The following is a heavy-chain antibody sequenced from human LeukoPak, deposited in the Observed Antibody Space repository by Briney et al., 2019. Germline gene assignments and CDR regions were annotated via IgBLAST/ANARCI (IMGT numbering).Heavy chain of an antibody. CDR1: GGSFSGYY. Sequence: PSETLSLTCAVYGGSFSGYYWSWIRQPPGKGLEWIGEINHSGSTNYNPSLKSRVTISVETSKNQFSLKVKSVIAADTAVYYCARGDVDPYVFDIWGQGTMVTVSS. CDR3: ARGDVDPYVFDI. J-gene: IGHJ3*02. D-gene: IGHD3-10*02. V-gene: IGHV4-34*01. CDR2: INHSGST.